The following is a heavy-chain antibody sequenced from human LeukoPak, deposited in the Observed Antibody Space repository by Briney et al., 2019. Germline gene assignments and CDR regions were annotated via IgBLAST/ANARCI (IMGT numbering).Heavy chain of an antibody. CDR1: GGSIGSNNYY. CDR3: ARMVRGVVPSFDY. Sequence: PSETLSLTCIVSGGSIGSNNYYWGWIRQPPGKGLEWIGYISYSGSTYYNPSLMSRVTMSVDTSKNQFSLKLSSVTAADTAVYYCARMVRGVVPSFDYWGQGTQVTVSS. J-gene: IGHJ4*02. D-gene: IGHD3-10*01. CDR2: ISYSGST. V-gene: IGHV4-39*01.